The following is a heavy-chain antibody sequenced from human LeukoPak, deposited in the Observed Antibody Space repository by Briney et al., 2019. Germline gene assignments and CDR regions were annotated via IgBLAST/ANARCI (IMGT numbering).Heavy chain of an antibody. Sequence: NPSETLSLTCAVYGGSFSGYYWSWIRQPPGKGLEWIWEINHSGSTNYNPSLKSRVTISVDTSKNQFSLKLSSVTAADTAVYYCAREWGYSGYDPRFDYWGQGTLVTVSS. V-gene: IGHV4-34*01. D-gene: IGHD5-12*01. CDR2: INHSGST. CDR1: GGSFSGYY. J-gene: IGHJ4*02. CDR3: AREWGYSGYDPRFDY.